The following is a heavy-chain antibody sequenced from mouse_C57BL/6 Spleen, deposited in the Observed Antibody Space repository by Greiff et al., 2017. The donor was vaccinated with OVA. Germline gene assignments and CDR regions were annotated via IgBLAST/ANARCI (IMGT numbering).Heavy chain of an antibody. CDR1: GFSLTSYA. J-gene: IGHJ4*01. D-gene: IGHD1-1*01. CDR3: ASYYYGSSYGYAMDY. V-gene: IGHV2-9-1*01. Sequence: VKLEESGPGLVAPSQSLSITCTVSGFSLTSYAISWVRQPPGKGLEWLGVIWTGGGTNYNSAPKSRLSISKDNSKSQVFLKMNSLQTDDTARYYCASYYYGSSYGYAMDYWGQGTSVTVSS. CDR2: IWTGGGT.